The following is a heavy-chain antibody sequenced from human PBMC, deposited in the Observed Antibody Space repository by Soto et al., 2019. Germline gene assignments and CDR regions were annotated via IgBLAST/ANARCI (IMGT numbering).Heavy chain of an antibody. CDR1: GGTFSRYA. Sequence: SVKASCKASGGTFSRYAISWVRQAPGQGLEWMGGIIPIFGTANYAQKFQGRVTITADESTSTAYMELSSLRSEDTAVYYCARDRPLPNWNYGLGWFDPWGQGTLVTVSS. CDR3: ARDRPLPNWNYGLGWFDP. D-gene: IGHD1-7*01. V-gene: IGHV1-69*13. J-gene: IGHJ5*02. CDR2: IIPIFGTA.